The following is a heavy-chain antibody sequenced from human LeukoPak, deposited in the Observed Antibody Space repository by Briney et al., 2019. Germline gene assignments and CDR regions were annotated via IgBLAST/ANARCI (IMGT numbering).Heavy chain of an antibody. Sequence: GGSLRLSCAASGFTFSSYAMHGVRQAPGRGREWGAVISDDGSNKDYADSVKGRLTVSRDNSKNTLYLQMNSLRAEDTAVYYCARGAYCSGGSCYGDDYWGQGTLVTVSS. CDR2: ISDDGSNK. J-gene: IGHJ4*02. CDR1: GFTFSSYA. D-gene: IGHD2-15*01. V-gene: IGHV3-30*04. CDR3: ARGAYCSGGSCYGDDY.